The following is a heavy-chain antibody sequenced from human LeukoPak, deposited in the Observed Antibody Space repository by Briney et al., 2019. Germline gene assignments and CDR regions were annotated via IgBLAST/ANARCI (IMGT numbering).Heavy chain of an antibody. J-gene: IGHJ6*02. Sequence: GGSLRLSCAASGFIFSSHAMTWVRQAPGKGLEWVSTFSRDTGGRTFYVVSVKGRFTISRDNYKNTLYLQMNNLRAEDTAVYYCAEVGDWSHYYGMDVWGQGTTVTVSS. CDR2: FSRDTGGRT. CDR3: AEVGDWSHYYGMDV. V-gene: IGHV3-23*01. D-gene: IGHD3-16*01. CDR1: GFIFSSHA.